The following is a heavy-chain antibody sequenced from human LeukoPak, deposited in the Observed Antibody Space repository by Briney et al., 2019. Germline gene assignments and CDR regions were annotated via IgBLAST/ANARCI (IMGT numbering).Heavy chain of an antibody. D-gene: IGHD5-12*01. J-gene: IGHJ4*02. Sequence: PSQTLSLTCTVSGGSISSGGYYWSWIRQPPGKGLEWIGYIYYSGSTNYNPSLKSRVTISVDTSKNQFSLKLSSVTAADTAVYYCARSARLRKNVDIVATTFDYWGQGTLVTVSS. CDR3: ARSARLRKNVDIVATTFDY. CDR1: GGSISSGGYY. CDR2: IYYSGST. V-gene: IGHV4-61*08.